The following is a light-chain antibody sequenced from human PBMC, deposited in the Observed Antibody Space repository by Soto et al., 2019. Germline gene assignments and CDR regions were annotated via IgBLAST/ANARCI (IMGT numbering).Light chain of an antibody. CDR1: SSDVGGSQH. CDR2: EVS. V-gene: IGLV2-14*01. J-gene: IGLJ3*02. CDR3: CSFTTSNTWV. Sequence: QSALTQPASVSGSPGQSITISCTGTSSDVGGSQHVSWFQQHPGEVPKLMIYEVSHRPSGVSDRLSGSKSGNTASLTISGLQAEDEADYYCCSFTTSNTWVFGGGTKLTVL.